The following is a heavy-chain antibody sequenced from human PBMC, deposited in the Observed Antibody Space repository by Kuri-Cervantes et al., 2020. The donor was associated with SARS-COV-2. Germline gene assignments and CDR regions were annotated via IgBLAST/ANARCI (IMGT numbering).Heavy chain of an antibody. Sequence: RGSLRPSCAASGFTFSSYSMNWVRQAPGKGLEWVSYISSSSSTIYYADSVKGRFTISRDNAKNSLYLQMNSLRDEDTAVYYCARDGCKWTHIRFLDCPYQEPDYWGQGTLVTVSS. J-gene: IGHJ4*02. CDR2: ISSSSSTI. V-gene: IGHV3-48*02. CDR1: GFTFSSYS. D-gene: IGHD3-3*01. CDR3: ARDGCKWTHIRFLDCPYQEPDY.